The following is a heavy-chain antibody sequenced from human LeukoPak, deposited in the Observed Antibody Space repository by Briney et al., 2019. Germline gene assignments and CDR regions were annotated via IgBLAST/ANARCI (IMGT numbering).Heavy chain of an antibody. CDR3: GGTSPSMVANFDY. CDR1: GFTFSSYG. CDR2: IWYDGSNK. V-gene: IGHV3-33*01. Sequence: PGRSLRLSCAASGFTFSSYGMHWVRQAPGKGLEWVAVIWYDGSNKYYADSVKGRFTISRDNSKNTLYLQMNSLRAEDTAVYYCGGTSPSMVANFDYWGQGTLVTVSS. J-gene: IGHJ4*02. D-gene: IGHD5-12*01.